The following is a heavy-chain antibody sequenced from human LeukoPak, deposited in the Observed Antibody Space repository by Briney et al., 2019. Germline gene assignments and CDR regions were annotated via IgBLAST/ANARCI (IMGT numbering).Heavy chain of an antibody. J-gene: IGHJ4*02. CDR3: AKDWLAARPGYYFDY. D-gene: IGHD6-6*01. CDR1: GFTFSSYG. Sequence: GRSLRLSCAAPGFTFSSYGMHWVRQAPGKGLEWVAVISYDGSNKYYADSVKGRFTISRDNSKNTLYLQMNSLRAEDTAVYYCAKDWLAARPGYYFDYWGQGTLVTVSS. V-gene: IGHV3-30*18. CDR2: ISYDGSNK.